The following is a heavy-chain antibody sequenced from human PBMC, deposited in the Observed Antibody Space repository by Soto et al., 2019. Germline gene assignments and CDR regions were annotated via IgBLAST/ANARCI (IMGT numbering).Heavy chain of an antibody. CDR2: IYYSGST. V-gene: IGHV4-30-4*01. D-gene: IGHD3-10*01. CDR3: ARGQYFHGSGNY. CDR1: GGSISSGDYY. J-gene: IGHJ4*02. Sequence: SETLSLTCTVSGGSISSGDYYWSWIRQPPGKGLEWIGYIYYSGSTYYNPSLKSRVTISVDTSKNQFSLKLSSVTAADTAVYYCARGQYFHGSGNYWGQGTLVTVSS.